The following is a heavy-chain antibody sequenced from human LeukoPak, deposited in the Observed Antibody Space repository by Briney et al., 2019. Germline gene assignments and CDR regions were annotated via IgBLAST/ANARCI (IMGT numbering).Heavy chain of an antibody. V-gene: IGHV4-34*01. CDR2: INHSGST. CDR3: ARTIMITFGGVIDRQDY. J-gene: IGHJ4*02. CDR1: GGSSSSYY. Sequence: SETLSLTCAVYGGSSSSYYWSWIRQPPGKGLEWIGEINHSGSTSYKPSLKSRVTISVDTSKNQFSLKLSSVTAADTAVYYCARTIMITFGGVIDRQDYWGQGTLVTVSS. D-gene: IGHD3-16*02.